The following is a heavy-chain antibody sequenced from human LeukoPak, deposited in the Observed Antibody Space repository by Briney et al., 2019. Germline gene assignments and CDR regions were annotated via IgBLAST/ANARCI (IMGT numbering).Heavy chain of an antibody. CDR1: GGSISSYY. CDR2: IYTSGST. CDR3: ARLRGSTYDFWSGYFFDY. J-gene: IGHJ4*02. Sequence: SETLSLTCTVSGGSISSYYWSWIRQPPGKGLEWIGYIYTSGSTNYNPCLKSRVTISVDTSKNQFSLRLSSVTAADTAVYYCARLRGSTYDFWSGYFFDYWGQGTLATVSS. V-gene: IGHV4-4*09. D-gene: IGHD3-3*01.